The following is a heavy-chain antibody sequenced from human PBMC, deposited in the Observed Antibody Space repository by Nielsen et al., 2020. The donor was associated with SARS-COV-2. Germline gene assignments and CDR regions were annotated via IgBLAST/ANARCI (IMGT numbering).Heavy chain of an antibody. J-gene: IGHJ5*02. CDR1: GFIFSDYY. Sequence: GGSLRLSCAASGFIFSDYYLSWIRQAPGKGLEWVAYSSGSGSYTNIADSVKGRFTISRDNPQNSLYLQMTSLRGEDTAIYYCARVGSASSPPHVNWFDPWGQGALVSVSS. CDR2: SSGSGSYT. V-gene: IGHV3-11*05. CDR3: ARVGSASSPPHVNWFDP. D-gene: IGHD3-10*01.